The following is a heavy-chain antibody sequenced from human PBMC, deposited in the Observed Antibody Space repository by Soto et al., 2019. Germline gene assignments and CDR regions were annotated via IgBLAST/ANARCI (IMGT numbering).Heavy chain of an antibody. V-gene: IGHV4-30-2*01. CDR2: IYHSGSN. CDR3: AAIRIAAAGGGLDV. J-gene: IGHJ6*02. CDR1: GGSINSGDYA. D-gene: IGHD6-13*01. Sequence: QLQLQESGSGLVKPSQTLSLTCGVSGGSINSGDYAWSWSRQPPGKGLEWVGYIYHSGSNYYNPSLKSRVTILIDRSKNQLSPKLISVTAADTAVYYCAAIRIAAAGGGLDVWGQGTTVTVSS.